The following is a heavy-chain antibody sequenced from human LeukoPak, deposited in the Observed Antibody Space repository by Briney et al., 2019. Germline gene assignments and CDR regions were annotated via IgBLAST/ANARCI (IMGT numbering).Heavy chain of an antibody. CDR3: VGEEYGTGSYYKSSD. CDR1: DGSISSSSFY. J-gene: IGHJ4*02. CDR2: MYYTGSYTGTT. D-gene: IGHD3-10*01. Sequence: PSETLSLTCIVSDGSISSSSFYWGWIRQPPGKGLEWIVRMYYTGSYTGTTYYNPSLESRVTVSVDTSKNLCSLKLTSVTAADTAVYYCVGEEYGTGSYYKSSDWGQGTLVTVSS. V-gene: IGHV4-39*01.